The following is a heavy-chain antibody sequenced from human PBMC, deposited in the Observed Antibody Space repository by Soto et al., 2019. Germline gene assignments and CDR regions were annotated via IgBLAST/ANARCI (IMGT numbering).Heavy chain of an antibody. J-gene: IGHJ4*02. CDR1: GFTFSHYW. Sequence: EVQLVQSGGGLVQPGGSLRLSCEASGFTFSHYWMSWVRQAPGKGLEWVAFIDQGGLETHYADSVKGRLTLSRDNAKNTVLLEMRSLRPEDTAMYYCARIILIPYFDNWGQGTPVTVSS. V-gene: IGHV3-7*03. D-gene: IGHD2-2*02. CDR2: IDQGGLET. CDR3: ARIILIPYFDN.